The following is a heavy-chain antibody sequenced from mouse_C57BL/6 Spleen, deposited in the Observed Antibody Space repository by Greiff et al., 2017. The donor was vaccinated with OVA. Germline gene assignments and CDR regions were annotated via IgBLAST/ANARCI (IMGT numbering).Heavy chain of an antibody. J-gene: IGHJ2*01. D-gene: IGHD1-1*01. V-gene: IGHV1-53*01. Sequence: QVQLQQPGAELVKPGASVKMSCKASGYTFTSYWMHWVKQRPGQGLEWIGNINPSNGGTNYNEKFKSKATLTVDKSSSTAYMQLSSLTSEDSAVYYCARWELRSGLVYFDYWGQGTTLTVSS. CDR2: INPSNGGT. CDR1: GYTFTSYW. CDR3: ARWELRSGLVYFDY.